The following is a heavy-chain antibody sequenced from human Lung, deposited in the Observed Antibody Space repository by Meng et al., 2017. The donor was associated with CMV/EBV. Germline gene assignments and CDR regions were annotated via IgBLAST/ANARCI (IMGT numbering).Heavy chain of an antibody. CDR2: VLGTGPT. Sequence: GGSLRLXCSASGFTFNNYAMTWVRQAPGKGLEWVSTVLGTGPTYYADYEKGRFTISRDDSRNTLFLQLNSLRDEDTAVFYCARGDSSTTWLVFDYWGLGTLVTVSS. D-gene: IGHD6-13*01. CDR1: GFTFNNYA. V-gene: IGHV3-23*01. CDR3: ARGDSSTTWLVFDY. J-gene: IGHJ4*02.